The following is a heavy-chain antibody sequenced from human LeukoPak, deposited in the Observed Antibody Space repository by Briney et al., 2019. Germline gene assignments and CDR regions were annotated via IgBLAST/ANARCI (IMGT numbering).Heavy chain of an antibody. Sequence: PGGSLRLSCAASGFTVSSNYMNWVRQAPGKGLEWVSVIYTGGSTYYADSVKGRFTISRDNSKNTLYLQMNSLRAEDTAVYYCARDGTSTDDYWGQGTLVTVSS. CDR3: ARDGTSTDDY. J-gene: IGHJ4*02. CDR1: GFTVSSNY. CDR2: IYTGGST. D-gene: IGHD2-2*01. V-gene: IGHV3-66*01.